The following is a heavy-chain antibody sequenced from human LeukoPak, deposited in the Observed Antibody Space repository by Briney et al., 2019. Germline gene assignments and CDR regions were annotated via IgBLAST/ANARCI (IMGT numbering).Heavy chain of an antibody. D-gene: IGHD3-16*01. CDR3: ARCFGAFDI. CDR1: GGPFSGYY. Sequence: PSETLSLTCAVYGGPFSGYYWSWIRQPPGKGLEWIGEINHSGSTNYNPSLKSRVTISVDTSKNQSSLKLSSVTAADTAVYYCARCFGAFDIWGQGTMVTVSS. V-gene: IGHV4-34*01. J-gene: IGHJ3*02. CDR2: INHSGST.